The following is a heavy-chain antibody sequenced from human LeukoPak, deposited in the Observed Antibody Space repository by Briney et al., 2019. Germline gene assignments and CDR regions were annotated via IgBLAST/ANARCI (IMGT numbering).Heavy chain of an antibody. CDR3: ASVVRSGSFDYDYYYAMDV. Sequence: ASVKVSRKASGFTFTRYSITWGRQPPGKGHEWMGWISDYNGNTNYAQKYQGTVTMTTDTSTRTAYMELRSLRSDDTAVYYCASVVRSGSFDYDYYYAMDVWGQGTTVTVS. V-gene: IGHV1-18*01. D-gene: IGHD6-25*01. CDR1: GFTFTRYS. J-gene: IGHJ6*02. CDR2: ISDYNGNT.